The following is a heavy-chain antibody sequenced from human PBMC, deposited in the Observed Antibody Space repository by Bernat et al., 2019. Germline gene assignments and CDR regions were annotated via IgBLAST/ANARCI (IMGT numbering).Heavy chain of an antibody. V-gene: IGHV1-69*01. Sequence: QVQLVQSGAEVKKPGSSVKVSCKASGGTFSSYAISWVRQAPGQGLEWMGGIIPIFGTANYAQKFQGRVTITADESTSTAYMGLSSLGSEDTAVYYGARPMVQGSTGAFDIWRQGTMVTVSS. D-gene: IGHD3-10*01. CDR1: GGTFSSYA. CDR3: ARPMVQGSTGAFDI. CDR2: IIPIFGTA. J-gene: IGHJ3*02.